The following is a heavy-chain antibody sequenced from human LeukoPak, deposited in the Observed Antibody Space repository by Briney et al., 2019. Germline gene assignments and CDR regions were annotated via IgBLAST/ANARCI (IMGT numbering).Heavy chain of an antibody. D-gene: IGHD6-13*01. CDR1: GGSISSFY. Sequence: PSETLSLTCTVSGGSISSFYWSWIRQPAGKGLEWIGRLYTSGSTNYNPSLKSRATMSVDTSKNQFSLKLTSVTAADTAVYYCATLTYTNNSYFSSWGHGTLVTVSS. V-gene: IGHV4-4*07. CDR2: LYTSGST. J-gene: IGHJ5*01. CDR3: ATLTYTNNSYFSS.